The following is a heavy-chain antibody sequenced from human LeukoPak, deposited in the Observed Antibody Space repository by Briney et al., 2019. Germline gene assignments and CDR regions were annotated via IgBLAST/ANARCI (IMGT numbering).Heavy chain of an antibody. CDR3: AKDHWTDSSGPHFDY. V-gene: IGHV3-73*01. J-gene: IGHJ4*02. CDR1: GFTFSGSA. D-gene: IGHD3-22*01. Sequence: GGSLRLSCAASGFTFSGSAMHWVRQASGKGLEWVGPIRSKANSYATAYAASVKGRFTISRDDSKNTAYLQMNSLKTEDTAVYYCAKDHWTDSSGPHFDYWGQGTLVTVSS. CDR2: IRSKANSYAT.